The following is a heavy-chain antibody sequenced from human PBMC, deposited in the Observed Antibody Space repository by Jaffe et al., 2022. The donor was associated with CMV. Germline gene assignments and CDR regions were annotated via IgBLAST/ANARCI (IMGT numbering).Heavy chain of an antibody. V-gene: IGHV3-21*01. CDR3: ARGVRYYDILTGSEVGYFDY. J-gene: IGHJ4*02. D-gene: IGHD3-9*01. CDR1: GFTFSSYS. Sequence: EVQLVESGGGLVKPGGSLRLSCAASGFTFSSYSMNWVRQAPGKGLEWVSSISSSSSYIYYADSVKGRFTISRDNAKNSLYLQMNSLRAEDTAVYYCARGVRYYDILTGSEVGYFDYWGQGTLVTVSS. CDR2: ISSSSSYI.